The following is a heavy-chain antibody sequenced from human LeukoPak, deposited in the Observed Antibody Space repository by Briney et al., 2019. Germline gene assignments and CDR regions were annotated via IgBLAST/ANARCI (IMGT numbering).Heavy chain of an antibody. CDR3: TKDLRSFVDTTVVTAFDI. Sequence: GGSLRLSCAASGFNFDDYAMHWFRQVPGKGLEWVSSISWKSGSIGYADSVTGRFTISRDNAKNSLYLQMNSLRTEDTALYYCTKDLRSFVDTTVVTAFDIWGQETLVTVSS. CDR2: ISWKSGSI. D-gene: IGHD5-18*01. V-gene: IGHV3-9*01. J-gene: IGHJ3*02. CDR1: GFNFDDYA.